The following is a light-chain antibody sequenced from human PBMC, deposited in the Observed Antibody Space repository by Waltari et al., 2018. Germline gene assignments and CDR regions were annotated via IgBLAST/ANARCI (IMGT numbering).Light chain of an antibody. CDR1: HANPGSNF. Sequence: QSVLTQPPSASGTPGQRVSISCSGSHANPGSNFLYWYQQFPGMAPKLLTYRNNQRPSGVPDRFSGSKFGTSASLAISGLRSEDEAVYYCASWDDSHYVFGTGTKVTVL. J-gene: IGLJ1*01. CDR2: RNN. V-gene: IGLV1-47*01. CDR3: ASWDDSHYV.